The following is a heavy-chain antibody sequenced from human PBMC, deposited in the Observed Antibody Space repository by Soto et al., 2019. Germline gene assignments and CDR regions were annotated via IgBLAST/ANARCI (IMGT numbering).Heavy chain of an antibody. CDR3: ASSAYSSGWYTG. D-gene: IGHD6-19*01. Sequence: QVQLQQWGAGLLKPSETLSVTCAVYSGSFSDYYWSWIRQPPGKGLEWIGEINHSGSTNYNSSLKSRVTISVETSKNQFSLKLSSVTAADTAVYDCASSAYSSGWYTGWGQGTLVTVSS. CDR1: SGSFSDYY. V-gene: IGHV4-34*01. CDR2: INHSGST. J-gene: IGHJ4*02.